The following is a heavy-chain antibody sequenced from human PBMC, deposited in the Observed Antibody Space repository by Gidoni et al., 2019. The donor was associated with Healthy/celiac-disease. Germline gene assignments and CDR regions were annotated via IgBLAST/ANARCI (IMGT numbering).Heavy chain of an antibody. Sequence: QVQLVQSGAEVKKPGASVKVSCKASGYTFTGYYMHWVRQAPGQGLEWMGWINPNSGGTNYAQKFQGRVTMTRDTSISTAYMELSRLRSDDTAVYYCARDYYDSSGGYYFDYWGQGTLVTVSS. D-gene: IGHD3-22*01. V-gene: IGHV1-2*02. CDR3: ARDYYDSSGGYYFDY. CDR1: GYTFTGYY. CDR2: INPNSGGT. J-gene: IGHJ4*02.